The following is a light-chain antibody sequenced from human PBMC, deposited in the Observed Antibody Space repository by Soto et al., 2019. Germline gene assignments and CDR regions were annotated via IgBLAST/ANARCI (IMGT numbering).Light chain of an antibody. CDR1: QSVSSN. CDR2: DAS. CDR3: HQRSNWPPT. Sequence: ENLLTQSPATLSLSPGERATLSCRASQSVSSNLAWYQQKPGQAPRLLIYDASNRATGIPARFSGSGSGTDFTLTISSLQPEDFAVYYCHQRSNWPPTFGGGTKV. V-gene: IGKV3-11*01. J-gene: IGKJ4*01.